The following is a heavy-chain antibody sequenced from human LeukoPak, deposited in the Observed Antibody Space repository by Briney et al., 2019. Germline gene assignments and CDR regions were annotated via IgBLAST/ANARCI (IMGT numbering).Heavy chain of an antibody. CDR2: IYPGDSDT. J-gene: IGHJ4*02. CDR1: GYSFTGYW. V-gene: IGHV5-51*01. Sequence: GESLKISCRGSGYSFTGYWIAWVRQMPGKGLEWMGIIYPGDSDTRYSPSFQGQVTISADKSTSTAYLQWSSLKASDTAMYYCARHLYSSGYSVSGYWGQGTLVTVSS. CDR3: ARHLYSSGYSVSGY. D-gene: IGHD3-22*01.